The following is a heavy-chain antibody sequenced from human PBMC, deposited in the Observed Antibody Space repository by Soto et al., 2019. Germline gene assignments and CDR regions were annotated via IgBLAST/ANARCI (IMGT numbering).Heavy chain of an antibody. CDR1: GFTFSSYA. CDR3: AKDRVAVATVFDY. J-gene: IGHJ4*02. V-gene: IGHV3-23*01. Sequence: PXGSLILSCSASGFTFSSYAMSWVRQAPGKGLEWVSAISGSGGSTYYADSVKGRLTISRDNSKNTLYLQMNSLRAEDTAVYYCAKDRVAVATVFDYWGQGTLVTVSS. CDR2: ISGSGGST. D-gene: IGHD6-19*01.